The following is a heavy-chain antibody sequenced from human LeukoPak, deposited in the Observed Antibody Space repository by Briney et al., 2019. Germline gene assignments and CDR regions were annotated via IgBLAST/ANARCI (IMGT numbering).Heavy chain of an antibody. D-gene: IGHD2-21*02. CDR2: IVVGRGNT. V-gene: IGHV1-58*02. J-gene: IGHJ4*02. CDR3: AAEIYRGGDCCHFDY. Sequence: PWASAKVSCKASGFTFTSSAMQWVRQARGQRLEWIGWIVVGRGNTNYAQRFQERVTITRDMSTGTGYLELSNLRSEDTAVYYCAAEIYRGGDCCHFDYWGQGALVTVSS. CDR1: GFTFTSSA.